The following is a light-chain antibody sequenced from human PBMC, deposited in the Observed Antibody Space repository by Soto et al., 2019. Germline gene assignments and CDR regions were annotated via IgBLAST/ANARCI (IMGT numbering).Light chain of an antibody. CDR1: SSDVGGYNY. V-gene: IGLV2-14*01. CDR3: SSYTSSNTQV. J-gene: IGLJ1*01. CDR2: EVS. Sequence: SALTQPASVSGSPGQSITISCTGTSSDVGGYNYVSWYQHHPGKAPKLMIYEVSNRPSGVSNRFSGSKSGNTASLTISGLQAEDEADYYCSSYTSSNTQVFGTGTKVTVL.